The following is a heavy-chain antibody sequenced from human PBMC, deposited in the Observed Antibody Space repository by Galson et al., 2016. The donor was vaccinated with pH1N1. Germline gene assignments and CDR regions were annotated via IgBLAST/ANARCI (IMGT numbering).Heavy chain of an antibody. Sequence: PALVKPTQTLTLTCTFSGFSLTTSGMCVTWIRQPPGKALEWLARIDWDDDKYYSTSLKARLTISKDTSKNQVVLTVTNMDPVDTATYSFARARSAAAGAIDIWGQGTLVTVSS. CDR3: ARARSAAAGAIDI. D-gene: IGHD6-13*01. CDR1: GFSLTTSGMC. J-gene: IGHJ4*02. V-gene: IGHV2-70*11. CDR2: IDWDDDK.